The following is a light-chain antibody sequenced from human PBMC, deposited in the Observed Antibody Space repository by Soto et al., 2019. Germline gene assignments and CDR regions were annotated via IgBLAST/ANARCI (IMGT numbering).Light chain of an antibody. Sequence: QSALAQPPSVSGSPGRSVTISCTGTSSDVGSYNRVSWYQQPPGTAPKLMIYEVSNRPSGVPDRFSGSKSGNTASLTISGLQPEDEADYYCNSYTSSNTYVLGTGTKVTVL. J-gene: IGLJ1*01. CDR2: EVS. CDR3: NSYTSSNTYV. CDR1: SSDVGSYNR. V-gene: IGLV2-18*02.